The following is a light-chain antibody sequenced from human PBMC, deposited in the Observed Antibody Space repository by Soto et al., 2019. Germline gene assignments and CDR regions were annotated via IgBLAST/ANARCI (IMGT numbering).Light chain of an antibody. CDR2: DAS. V-gene: IGKV1-5*01. CDR1: QSISSW. CDR3: QQYNSFWT. J-gene: IGKJ1*01. Sequence: DIQMTQSPSTLSASVGDRVTITCRASQSISSWLAWYQQKPGKAPRLLIYDASYLERGVPSRFSGSGSGTEFNLTITDLQPDDLATYYCQQYNSFWTFGQGTKVEI.